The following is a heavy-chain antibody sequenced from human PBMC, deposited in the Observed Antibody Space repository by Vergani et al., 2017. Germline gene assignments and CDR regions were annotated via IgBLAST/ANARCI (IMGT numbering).Heavy chain of an antibody. CDR1: GFTFSSYS. V-gene: IGHV3-21*04. D-gene: IGHD2-15*01. Sequence: EVQLVESGGGLVKPGGSLRLSCAASGFTFSSYSMNWVRQAPGKGLEGVSSISSSSSYIYYADSVKGRFTISRDNAKNSLYLQMNSLRAEDTALYYCAKGVSVVVVAALCAFDIWGQGTMVTVSS. CDR3: AKGVSVVVVAALCAFDI. J-gene: IGHJ3*02. CDR2: ISSSSSYI.